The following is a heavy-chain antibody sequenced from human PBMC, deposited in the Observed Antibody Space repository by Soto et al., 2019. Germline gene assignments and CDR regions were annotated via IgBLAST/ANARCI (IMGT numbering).Heavy chain of an antibody. J-gene: IGHJ6*02. Sequence: EVQLVESGGGLAQPGGSLRLSCAASRFTFSTYWIHWVRQAPGKGLVWVSRINSDGSSTNYADSVKGRFTISRDNAKNTLFLQMNSLRAEDTAVYYCARDRWGGGRDMDVWGQGTTVTVSS. CDR3: ARDRWGGGRDMDV. V-gene: IGHV3-74*01. CDR2: INSDGSST. D-gene: IGHD3-10*01. CDR1: RFTFSTYW.